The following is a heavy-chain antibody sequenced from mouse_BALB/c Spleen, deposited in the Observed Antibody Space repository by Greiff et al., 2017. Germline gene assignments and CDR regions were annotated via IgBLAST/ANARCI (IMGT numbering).Heavy chain of an antibody. V-gene: IGHV1-5*01. CDR1: GYSFTSYW. CDR3: TRSAFYYGSSYEGKLYWYFDV. CDR2: IYPGNSDT. J-gene: IGHJ1*01. D-gene: IGHD1-1*01. Sequence: VQLKQSGTVLARPGASVKMSCKASGYSFTSYWMHWVKQRPGQGLEWIGAIYPGNSDTSYNQKFKGKAKLTAVTSASTAYMELSSLTNEDSAVYYCTRSAFYYGSSYEGKLYWYFDVWGAGTTVTVSS.